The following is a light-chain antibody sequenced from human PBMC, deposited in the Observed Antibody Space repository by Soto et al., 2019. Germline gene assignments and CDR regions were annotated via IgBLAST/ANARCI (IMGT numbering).Light chain of an antibody. CDR2: KAS. Sequence: DIQMTQSPSTLSASVGDRITITCRASQSIGGWLAWYQQKPGKAPNLLVYKASTLESGVPSRFSGSGSGTEFTLIISNLQPDELATYYCQQYHSFPVTFGGGTKVEIK. V-gene: IGKV1-5*03. J-gene: IGKJ4*01. CDR3: QQYHSFPVT. CDR1: QSIGGW.